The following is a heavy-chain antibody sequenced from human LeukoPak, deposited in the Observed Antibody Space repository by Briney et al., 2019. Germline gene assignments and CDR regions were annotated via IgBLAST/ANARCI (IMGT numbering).Heavy chain of an antibody. D-gene: IGHD2-15*01. CDR2: IYYSGST. CDR3: ARGDVAATLYYFDY. CDR1: GGSISSYY. V-gene: IGHV4-59*01. Sequence: PSETLSLTCTVSGGSISSYYWSWIRQPPGKGLEWIGYIYYSGSTNYNPSLKSRVTISVDTSKNQFSLKLSSVTAADTAVYYCARGDVAATLYYFDYWGQGTLVTVSS. J-gene: IGHJ4*02.